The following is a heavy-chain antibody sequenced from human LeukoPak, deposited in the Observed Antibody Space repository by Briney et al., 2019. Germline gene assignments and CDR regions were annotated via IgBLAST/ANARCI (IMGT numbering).Heavy chain of an antibody. V-gene: IGHV3-33*01. J-gene: IGHJ4*02. CDR1: GFTFSSYG. CDR3: ARGRGTFRYYFDY. D-gene: IGHD3-16*01. CDR2: IWYDGSNK. Sequence: PGRSLRLSCAASGFTFSSYGMHWVRQAPGKGLVWVAVIWYDGSNKYYADSVKGRFTISRDNSKNTLYLQMNSLRDKDTAVYYCARGRGTFRYYFDYWGQGTLVTVSS.